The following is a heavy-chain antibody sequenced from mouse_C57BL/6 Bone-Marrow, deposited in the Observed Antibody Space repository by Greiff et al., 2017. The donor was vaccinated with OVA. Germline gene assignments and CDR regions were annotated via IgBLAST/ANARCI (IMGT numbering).Heavy chain of an antibody. CDR3: ARRAIYDGLLYAMDY. J-gene: IGHJ4*01. Sequence: EVQLQQSGPELVKPGASVKISCKASGYTFTDYYMNWVKQSHGKSLEWIGDINPNNGGTSYNQKFKGKATLTVDKSSSTAYMELRSLTSEDSAVYYCARRAIYDGLLYAMDYWGQGTSVTVSS. D-gene: IGHD2-3*01. V-gene: IGHV1-26*01. CDR1: GYTFTDYY. CDR2: INPNNGGT.